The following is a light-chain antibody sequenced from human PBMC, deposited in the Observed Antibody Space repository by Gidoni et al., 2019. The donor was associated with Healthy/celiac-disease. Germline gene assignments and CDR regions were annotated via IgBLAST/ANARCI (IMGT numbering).Light chain of an antibody. J-gene: IGKJ1*01. V-gene: IGKV1-39*01. Sequence: DIHMTQSPSSLSASVGDRVTITCRASQSISSYLNWYQQKPGKAPKFLIYAASSLQSGVPSRFSGSGSGTDFTLTIISLQPEDFATYYCQQSYSTPPTFGKGTKVEIK. CDR3: QQSYSTPPT. CDR2: AAS. CDR1: QSISSY.